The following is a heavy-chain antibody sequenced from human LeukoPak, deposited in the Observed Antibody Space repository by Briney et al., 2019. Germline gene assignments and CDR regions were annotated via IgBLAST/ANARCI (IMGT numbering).Heavy chain of an antibody. J-gene: IGHJ6*03. Sequence: SQTLTLACAISGDSVSSNSAAWKWIRQSPSRGLEWLGKTYYRSKWYNDYAVSVKSRITINPDTSKNQFSLQLNSVTPEDTAVYYCARGIVATIIYYYYYMDVWGKGTTVTVSS. CDR2: TYYRSKWYN. CDR3: ARGIVATIIYYYYYMDV. V-gene: IGHV6-1*01. D-gene: IGHD5-12*01. CDR1: GDSVSSNSAA.